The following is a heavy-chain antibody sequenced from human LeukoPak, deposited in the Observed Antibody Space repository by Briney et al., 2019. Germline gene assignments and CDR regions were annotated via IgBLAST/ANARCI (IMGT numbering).Heavy chain of an antibody. V-gene: IGHV3-23*01. J-gene: IGHJ5*02. Sequence: GGSLRLSCAASGFTFSSDATAWVRQAPGKGLEWVSSIDGSGGFTYYADSVKGRFTISRDNAKNSLYLQMNSLRAEDTALYYCAKDIRDYYGSGSYYLWGQGTLVTDSS. D-gene: IGHD3-10*01. CDR2: IDGSGGFT. CDR3: AKDIRDYYGSGSYYL. CDR1: GFTFSSDA.